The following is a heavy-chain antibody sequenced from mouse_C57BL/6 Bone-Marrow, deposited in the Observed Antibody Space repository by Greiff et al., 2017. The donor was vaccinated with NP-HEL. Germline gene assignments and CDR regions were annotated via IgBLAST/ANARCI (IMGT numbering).Heavy chain of an antibody. CDR1: GFNIKDDY. Sequence: EVQLQQSGAELVRPGASVKLSCTASGFNIKDDYMHWVKQRPEQSLEWIGWIDPENGDTEYASKFQGKATITADTSSNTAYLQLSSLTSEDTAVYYCTRRYAMDYWGQGTSVTVSS. J-gene: IGHJ4*01. CDR2: IDPENGDT. V-gene: IGHV14-4*01. CDR3: TRRYAMDY.